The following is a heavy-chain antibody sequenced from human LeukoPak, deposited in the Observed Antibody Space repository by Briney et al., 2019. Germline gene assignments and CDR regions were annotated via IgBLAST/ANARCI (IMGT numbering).Heavy chain of an antibody. V-gene: IGHV3-74*01. Sequence: GGSLRLSCAASGFMFGSSAMSWVRQAPGKGPEWVSRINSDGSSTSYADSVKGRFTISRDNAKNTLYVQMNSLTVEDTAVYYCARGNMPDYWGQGTLVTVSS. J-gene: IGHJ4*02. CDR2: INSDGSST. CDR1: GFMFGSSA. CDR3: ARGNMPDY. D-gene: IGHD2-2*01.